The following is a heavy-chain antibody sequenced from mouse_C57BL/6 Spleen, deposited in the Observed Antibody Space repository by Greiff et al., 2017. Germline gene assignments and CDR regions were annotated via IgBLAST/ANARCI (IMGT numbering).Heavy chain of an antibody. CDR3: TIYYSSSYRDY. J-gene: IGHJ2*01. Sequence: VQLQQSGAELVRPGASVKLSCTASGFNFNDDSMHWVKQRPEQGLEWIGWIDPENGDTEYASKFQGKATISADTSSNTAYLQLSRLTSEDTAIYKCTIYYSSSYRDYWGKGTTLTVSS. V-gene: IGHV14-4*01. D-gene: IGHD1-1*01. CDR1: GFNFNDDS. CDR2: IDPENGDT.